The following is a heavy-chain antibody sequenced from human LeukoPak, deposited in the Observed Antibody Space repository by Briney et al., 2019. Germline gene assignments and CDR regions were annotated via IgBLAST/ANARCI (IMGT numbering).Heavy chain of an antibody. CDR1: GFTYRHYW. CDR2: IKPDGSEK. Sequence: PGGSLRPSCAASGFTYRHYWMNWVRQASGKALEWVANIKPDGSEKRYADSVKGRFTISRDNAENSLYLQMNSLRAEDTAVYYCARVVGTDEGADYWGQGTLVTASS. CDR3: ARVVGTDEGADY. V-gene: IGHV3-7*04. D-gene: IGHD1-7*01. J-gene: IGHJ4*02.